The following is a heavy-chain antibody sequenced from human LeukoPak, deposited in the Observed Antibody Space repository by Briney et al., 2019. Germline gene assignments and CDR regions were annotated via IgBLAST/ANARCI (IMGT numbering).Heavy chain of an antibody. Sequence: GGSLRLSCAASGFTFSSYAMSWVRQAPGKGLEWVSAISGSGGSTYYADSVKGRFTISRDNSKNTRYLQMNSLRAEDTAVYYCAKSPGVYDFWSALPYYYYGMDVWGQGTTVTVSS. CDR1: GFTFSSYA. CDR2: ISGSGGST. J-gene: IGHJ6*02. V-gene: IGHV3-23*01. D-gene: IGHD3-3*01. CDR3: AKSPGVYDFWSALPYYYYGMDV.